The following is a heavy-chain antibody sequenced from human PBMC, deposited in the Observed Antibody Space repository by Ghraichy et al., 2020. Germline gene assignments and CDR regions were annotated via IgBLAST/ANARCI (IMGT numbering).Heavy chain of an antibody. CDR1: EFTVSSQY. Sequence: GSLRLSCAASEFTVSSQYMSWVRQAPGKGLEWVSVIYSAGYAYYADSVKGRFTLSRDNSKNTLYLQMNSLRAEDTAVYYCAKGPLGYFDLWGRGTLVTVSS. CDR2: IYSAGYA. J-gene: IGHJ2*01. V-gene: IGHV3-53*01. CDR3: AKGPLGYFDL.